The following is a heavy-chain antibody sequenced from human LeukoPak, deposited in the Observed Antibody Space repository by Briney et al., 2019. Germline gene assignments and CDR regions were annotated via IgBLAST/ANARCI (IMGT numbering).Heavy chain of an antibody. D-gene: IGHD3-22*01. CDR3: ASNSYDSSGYYYS. CDR1: GFTFSSYS. CDR2: ISSSSSYI. Sequence: GGSLRLSCAASGFTFSSYSMNWVRQAPGKGLEWVSSISSSSSYIYYADSVKGRFTISRDNAKNSLYLQMNSLRAEDTAVYYCASNSYDSSGYYYSWGQGTLVTVPS. V-gene: IGHV3-21*01. J-gene: IGHJ4*02.